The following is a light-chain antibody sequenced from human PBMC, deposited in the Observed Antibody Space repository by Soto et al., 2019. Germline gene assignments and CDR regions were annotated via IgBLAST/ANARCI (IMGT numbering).Light chain of an antibody. V-gene: IGLV1-47*01. CDR1: SSNIGSNY. J-gene: IGLJ3*02. Sequence: QSVLTQPSSASGTPGQRVIISCSGSSSNIGSNYVNWYQQFPGTAPKLLFYRNNQRPSGVPDRFSDSKSGTSASLAISGLRSEDEADYYCAAWDDSLSGPVFGGGTKLTVL. CDR2: RNN. CDR3: AAWDDSLSGPV.